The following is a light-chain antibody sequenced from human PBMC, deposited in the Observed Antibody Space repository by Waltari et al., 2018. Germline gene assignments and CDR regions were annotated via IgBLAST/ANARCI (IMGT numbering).Light chain of an antibody. CDR2: WSS. Sequence: DIVMTQSPDSLAVYLGERATINCKSSQSILYSSNDKNYLAGYQQKPGQPPKLLIYWSSTRESGVPDRFSGSGSGTDFTLTISSLQAEDVAVYDCQQYYRSRTFGQGTKVEIK. CDR1: QSILYSSNDKNY. V-gene: IGKV4-1*01. CDR3: QQYYRSRT. J-gene: IGKJ1*01.